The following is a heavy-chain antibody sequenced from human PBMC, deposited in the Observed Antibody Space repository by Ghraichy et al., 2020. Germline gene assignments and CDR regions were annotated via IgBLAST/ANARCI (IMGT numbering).Heavy chain of an antibody. J-gene: IGHJ4*02. CDR3: ARRGGVKTLSQRKYYFGY. V-gene: IGHV4-34*01. D-gene: IGHD3-16*01. Sequence: SETLSLTCAVYGGSFSGYYWSWIRQPPGKGLEWIGEINHGGSTSYNPSLKSRVTISVDTSKNQFSLKLSSVTAADTAVYYCARRGGVKTLSQRKYYFGYWGQGTLVTVSS. CDR2: INHGGST. CDR1: GGSFSGYY.